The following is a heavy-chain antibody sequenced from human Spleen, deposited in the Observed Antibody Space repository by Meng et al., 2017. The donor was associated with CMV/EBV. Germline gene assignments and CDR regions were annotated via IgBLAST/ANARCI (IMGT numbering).Heavy chain of an antibody. CDR1: GGSFSGYY. V-gene: IGHV4-34*01. D-gene: IGHD6-13*01. Sequence: SETLSLTCAVYGGSFSGYYWSWIRQPPGKGLEWIGEINDSGSTHYSPSLKSQGTMSVDTSKNQFSLKLRSVTAADTAVYYCARGGGYSSPLRPWGQGTLVTVSS. CDR3: ARGGGYSSPLRP. J-gene: IGHJ5*02. CDR2: INDSGST.